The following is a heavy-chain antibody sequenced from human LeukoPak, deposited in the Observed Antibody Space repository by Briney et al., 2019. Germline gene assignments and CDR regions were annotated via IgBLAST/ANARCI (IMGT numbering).Heavy chain of an antibody. V-gene: IGHV4-28*03. D-gene: IGHD6-13*01. CDR1: GYSISSSNW. CDR3: ARGTPYSSSYYFDY. J-gene: IGHJ4*02. CDR2: IYYSGST. Sequence: SDTLSLTCAVSGYSISSSNWWGWIRQPPGKGLEWIGYIYYSGSTNYNPSLKSRVTISVDTSKNQFSLKLSSVTAADTAVYCCARGTPYSSSYYFDYWGQGTLVTVSS.